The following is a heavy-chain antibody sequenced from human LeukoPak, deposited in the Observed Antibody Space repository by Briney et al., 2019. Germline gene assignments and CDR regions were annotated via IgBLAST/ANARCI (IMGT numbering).Heavy chain of an antibody. CDR2: ISGSGGST. D-gene: IGHD6-19*01. V-gene: IGHV3-23*01. CDR1: GFTFSSYA. CDR3: ANRGSSGWLVY. J-gene: IGHJ4*02. Sequence: GGSLRLSCAASGFTFSSYAMSSVRQAPREGRECVSAISGSGGSTYYAASVKGRFTISRDNSKNTLYLQMNSLRAEDTAVYYCANRGSSGWLVYWGQGTLVTVSS.